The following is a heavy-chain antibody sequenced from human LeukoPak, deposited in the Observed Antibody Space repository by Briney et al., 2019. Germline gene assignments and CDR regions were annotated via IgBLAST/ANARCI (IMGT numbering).Heavy chain of an antibody. CDR1: RFSFSSYG. CDR2: ISDNGSRI. CDR3: AKNEGSGLVYYYMDV. D-gene: IGHD3-10*01. Sequence: GGSLRLSCVASRFSFSSYGMTWVRQAPGKGLEWVSTISDNGSRIFYAASVKGQFTISRDNSKSTVYLQMNSLRAEDTAIYYCAKNEGSGLVYYYMDVWGKGTTVTISS. V-gene: IGHV3-23*01. J-gene: IGHJ6*03.